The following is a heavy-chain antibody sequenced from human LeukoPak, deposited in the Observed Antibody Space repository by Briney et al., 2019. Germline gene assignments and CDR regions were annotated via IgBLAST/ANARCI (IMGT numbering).Heavy chain of an antibody. CDR1: GYTFTGYY. D-gene: IGHD3-22*01. Sequence: ASVTVSCKASGYTFTGYYMHWVRQAPGQGREWMGWINPNSGGTNYAQKFQGRVTMTRDTSISTAYMELSRLRSDDTAVYYCATVDSSGYSGGAFDIWGQGTMVTVSS. CDR3: ATVDSSGYSGGAFDI. V-gene: IGHV1-2*02. CDR2: INPNSGGT. J-gene: IGHJ3*02.